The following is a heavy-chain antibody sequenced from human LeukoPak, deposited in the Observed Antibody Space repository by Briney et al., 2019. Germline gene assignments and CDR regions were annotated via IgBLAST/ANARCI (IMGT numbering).Heavy chain of an antibody. J-gene: IGHJ3*02. D-gene: IGHD3-22*01. V-gene: IGHV4-38-2*02. CDR1: GYSISSGYY. CDR3: ARGMDYDSSGYYYGEVWAFDI. Sequence: SETLSLTCTVSGYSISSGYYWGWIRQPPGKGLEWIGSIYHSGSTYYNPSLKSRVTISVDTSKNQFSLKLSSVTAADTAVYYCARGMDYDSSGYYYGEVWAFDIWGQGTMVTVSS. CDR2: IYHSGST.